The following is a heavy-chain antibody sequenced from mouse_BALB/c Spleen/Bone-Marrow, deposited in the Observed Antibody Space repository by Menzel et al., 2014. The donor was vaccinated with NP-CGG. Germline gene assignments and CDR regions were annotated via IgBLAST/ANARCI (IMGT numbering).Heavy chain of an antibody. J-gene: IGHJ3*01. CDR3: ARNLGDGYSFAY. V-gene: IGHV2-2*02. CDR1: GFSLTSYG. Sequence: VQRVESGPGLVQPSQSLSITCTVSGFSLTSYGVHWVRQSPGKGLEWLGVIWSGGNTNYNAALISRLSISKDNSKSXVFFKMNRQPANAAAIYYCARNLGDGYSFAYWGQGTLVTVS. CDR2: IWSGGNT. D-gene: IGHD2-3*01.